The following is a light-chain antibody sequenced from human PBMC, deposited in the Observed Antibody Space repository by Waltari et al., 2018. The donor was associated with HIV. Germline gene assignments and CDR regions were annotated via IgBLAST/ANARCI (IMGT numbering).Light chain of an antibody. CDR1: QGVGSY. V-gene: IGKV1-9*01. Sequence: IQLTQSPSFLSASVGDRVRITCRATQGVGSYLAWYQKKPGKAPNLLIYAVSVLQSGVPSRFSGSGSGTELTLTISGLQVEDLATYYCQQFKTYPVTFGGGTKVDSK. CDR3: QQFKTYPVT. CDR2: AVS. J-gene: IGKJ4*01.